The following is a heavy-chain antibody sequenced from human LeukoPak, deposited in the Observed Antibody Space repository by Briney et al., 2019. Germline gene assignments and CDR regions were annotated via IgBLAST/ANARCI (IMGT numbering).Heavy chain of an antibody. D-gene: IGHD3-10*01. Sequence: PGGSLRLSCAASGFTFSSYEMNWVRQAPGKGLEWVSYISSSGSTIYYADSVKGRFTISRDNSKNTLYLQMNSLRAEDTAVYYCAKESRSFYNNGVFDYWGQGTLVTVSS. V-gene: IGHV3-48*03. J-gene: IGHJ4*02. CDR2: ISSSGSTI. CDR1: GFTFSSYE. CDR3: AKESRSFYNNGVFDY.